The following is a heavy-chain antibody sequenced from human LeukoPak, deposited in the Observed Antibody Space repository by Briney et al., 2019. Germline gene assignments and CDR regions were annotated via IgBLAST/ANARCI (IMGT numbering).Heavy chain of an antibody. V-gene: IGHV4-38-2*01. CDR3: ARYYRYQLLTYDAFDI. J-gene: IGHJ3*02. D-gene: IGHD2-2*01. Sequence: SETLSLTCAVSGYSISSGYYWGWIRQPPGNGLEWIGSIYHSGSTYYNPSLKSRVTISVDTSKNQFSLKLSSVTAADTAVYYCARYYRYQLLTYDAFDIWGQGTMVTVSS. CDR1: GYSISSGYY. CDR2: IYHSGST.